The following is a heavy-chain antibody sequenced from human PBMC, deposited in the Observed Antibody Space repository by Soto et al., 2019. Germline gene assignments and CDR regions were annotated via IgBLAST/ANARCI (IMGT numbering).Heavy chain of an antibody. CDR3: ARDPFNYGDGMDV. V-gene: IGHV4-59*01. J-gene: IGHJ6*02. Sequence: SETLSLTCTVSGGSISSYYWSWIRQPPGKGLEWIGYIYYSGSTNYNPSLKSRVTISVDTSKNQFSLKLSSVTAADTAVYYCARDPFNYGDGMDVWGQGTTVTVSS. D-gene: IGHD4-17*01. CDR1: GGSISSYY. CDR2: IYYSGST.